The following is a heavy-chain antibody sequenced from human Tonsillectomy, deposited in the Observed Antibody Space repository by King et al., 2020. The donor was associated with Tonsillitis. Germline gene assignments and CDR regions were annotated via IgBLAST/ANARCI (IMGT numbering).Heavy chain of an antibody. J-gene: IGHJ6*02. Sequence: VQLVESGGGLVQPGGSLRLSCAASGFTFSSYAMSWVRQAPGKGLEWVSAISGRGGSTYYADSVKGRFTISRDNSKNTLYLQMNSLRDEDTAVYYCAKTTRLEDYYYGMDVWGQGTTVTVSS. D-gene: IGHD1-1*01. CDR2: ISGRGGST. V-gene: IGHV3-23*04. CDR3: AKTTRLEDYYYGMDV. CDR1: GFTFSSYA.